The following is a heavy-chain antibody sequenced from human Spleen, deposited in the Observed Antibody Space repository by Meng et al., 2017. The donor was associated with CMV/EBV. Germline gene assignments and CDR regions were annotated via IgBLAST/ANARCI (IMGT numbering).Heavy chain of an antibody. CDR3: AGEQQHYGMDV. CDR2: IYSGGST. CDR1: GFTVSSNY. D-gene: IGHD6-13*01. Sequence: GESLKISCAASGFTVSSNYMSWVRQAPGKGLEWVSVIYSGGSTYYADSVKGRFTISRDNSKNTLYLQMNSLRAEDTAVYYCAGEQQHYGMDVWGQGTTVTVSS. J-gene: IGHJ6*02. V-gene: IGHV3-53*05.